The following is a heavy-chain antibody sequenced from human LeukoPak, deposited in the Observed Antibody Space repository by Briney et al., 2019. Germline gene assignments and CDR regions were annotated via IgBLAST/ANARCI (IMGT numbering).Heavy chain of an antibody. J-gene: IGHJ3*02. Sequence: SETLSLTCTVSGGSISSYYWSWIRQPPGKGLEWIGNIYHSGSTYTNPSLRSRVILSVDTSKNQFSLNITSVTAADTAVYYCARVWEDDAFDIWGQGTMVAVSS. CDR3: ARVWEDDAFDI. CDR2: IYHSGST. D-gene: IGHD1-26*01. V-gene: IGHV4-59*08. CDR1: GGSISSYY.